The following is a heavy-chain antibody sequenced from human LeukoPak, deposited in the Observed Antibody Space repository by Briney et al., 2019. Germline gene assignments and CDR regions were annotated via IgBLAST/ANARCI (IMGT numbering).Heavy chain of an antibody. CDR2: ISPSNGGT. Sequence: ASVKVSCKASGYTFTGYYIHWVRQAPGQGLEWMGWISPSNGGTNYAQKFQGRVTMTRDTSISTAYMELSSLRSDDTGVYYCARGRRITIFGVVSFDDTFDIWGQGTMVTVSS. V-gene: IGHV1-2*02. CDR1: GYTFTGYY. CDR3: ARGRRITIFGVVSFDDTFDI. J-gene: IGHJ3*02. D-gene: IGHD3-3*01.